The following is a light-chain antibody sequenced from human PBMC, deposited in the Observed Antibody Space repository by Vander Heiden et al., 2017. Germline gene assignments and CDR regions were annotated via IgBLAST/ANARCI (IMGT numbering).Light chain of an antibody. J-gene: IGLJ2*01. CDR1: SSDVGGYNY. CDR2: EVS. CDR3: SSYAGINNLV. V-gene: IGLV2-8*01. Sequence: QSALTQPPSASGSPGQSVTISCTGTSSDVGGYNYVSWYQQYPGKAPKLMIYEVSKRPSGVPVRFSGSKSGNTASLTVSGLQDEDEADYYCSSYAGINNLVFGGGTKLTVL.